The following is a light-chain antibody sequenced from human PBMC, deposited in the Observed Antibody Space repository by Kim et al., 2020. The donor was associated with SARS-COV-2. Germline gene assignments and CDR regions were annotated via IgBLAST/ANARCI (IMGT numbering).Light chain of an antibody. CDR3: QQYNSYPLT. CDR2: GAS. CDR1: QGIAKD. V-gene: IGKV1-16*01. Sequence: DIQMTQSPSSLSASVGDRVTITCRASQGIAKDLAWFQQKPGKAPKSLVYGASSLQSGAPSRFSGSGSGTEFTLTITSLQPEDFAAYFCQQYNSYPLTFGGGPRWISN. J-gene: IGKJ4*01.